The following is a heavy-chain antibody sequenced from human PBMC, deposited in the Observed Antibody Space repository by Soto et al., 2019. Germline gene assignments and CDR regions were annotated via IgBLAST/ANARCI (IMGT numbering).Heavy chain of an antibody. Sequence: EVQLLESGGALVQPGGFLILSCAASGFTFYNYAMSWVRQAPGKGLEWVSGISGSGVTTYYGDSVKGRFTISRDNSKNRLYLQMNSLRAEDTAIYYCARGLYSTSWYRGSDYWGQGSLITVSS. CDR3: ARGLYSTSWYRGSDY. V-gene: IGHV3-23*01. D-gene: IGHD6-13*01. CDR2: ISGSGVTT. J-gene: IGHJ4*02. CDR1: GFTFYNYA.